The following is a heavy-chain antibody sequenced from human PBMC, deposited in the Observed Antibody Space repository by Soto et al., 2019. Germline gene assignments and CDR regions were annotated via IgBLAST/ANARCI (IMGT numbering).Heavy chain of an antibody. V-gene: IGHV3-33*01. CDR3: VRGNGYTYGPFDN. Sequence: PGGSLRLSCAASGFSFESYGMHCVRQAPGKGLEWVAAIWFDGSDRKYVDYVKGRFTISRDNSKNTVFLQMTSLSAEDTAVYHCVRGNGYTYGPFDNWGQGTLVTVSS. J-gene: IGHJ4*02. CDR2: IWFDGSDR. CDR1: GFSFESYG. D-gene: IGHD5-18*01.